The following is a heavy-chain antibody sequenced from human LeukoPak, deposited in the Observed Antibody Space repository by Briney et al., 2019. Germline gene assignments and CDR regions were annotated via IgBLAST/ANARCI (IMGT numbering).Heavy chain of an antibody. D-gene: IGHD3-10*01. V-gene: IGHV1-46*01. J-gene: IGHJ1*01. Sequence: ASVKVSCKASGYTFTSYYMHWVRQAPGQGLEWMGIINPSGGSTSYAQKLQGRVTMTTDTSTSTAYMELRSLRSDDTAVYYCAREPHYYGSGSFQHWGQGTLVTVSS. CDR1: GYTFTSYY. CDR3: AREPHYYGSGSFQH. CDR2: INPSGGST.